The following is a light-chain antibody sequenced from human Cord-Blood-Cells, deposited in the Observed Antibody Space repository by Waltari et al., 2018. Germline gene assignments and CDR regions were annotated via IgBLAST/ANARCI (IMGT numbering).Light chain of an antibody. V-gene: IGKV6D-21*02. J-gene: IGKJ1*01. CDR2: YAS. Sequence: EIVLTQSPAFQPVTPKEKGTITCRARQRVGSSLHWYQQKREQSPKLLIKYASQSIPRVPPRFSCSGAGADVTLTINSLEAEDAAASYCHQSCSLPPTFGQGTKVEIK. CDR3: HQSCSLPPT. CDR1: QRVGSS.